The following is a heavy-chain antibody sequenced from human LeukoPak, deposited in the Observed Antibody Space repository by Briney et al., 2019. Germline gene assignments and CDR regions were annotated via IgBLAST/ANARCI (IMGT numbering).Heavy chain of an antibody. V-gene: IGHV1-69*10. CDR1: VGIFSSYA. D-gene: IGHD3-10*01. Sequence: ASVKVSCKAPVGIFSSYAIIWVRQARGQGREGMGGIIPIRCIANYGQKFKGRATITADKSTSTAYMEMSSLRSEDTAVYYCARSVLWFGELYYFDYWGQGTLVTVSS. CDR3: ARSVLWFGELYYFDY. CDR2: IIPIRCIA. J-gene: IGHJ4*02.